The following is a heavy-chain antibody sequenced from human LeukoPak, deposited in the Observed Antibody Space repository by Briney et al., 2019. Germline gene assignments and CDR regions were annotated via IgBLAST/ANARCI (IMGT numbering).Heavy chain of an antibody. D-gene: IGHD3-3*01. CDR2: IYYSGST. CDR3: ARVDFGDAFDI. Sequence: PSETLSLTXGVSGYSISSGYYWGWIRQPPGKGLEWIGYIYYSGSTNYNPSLKSRVTISVDTSKNQFSLKLSSVTAADTAVYYCARVDFGDAFDIWGQGTMVTVSS. CDR1: GYSISSGYY. J-gene: IGHJ3*02. V-gene: IGHV4-38-2*01.